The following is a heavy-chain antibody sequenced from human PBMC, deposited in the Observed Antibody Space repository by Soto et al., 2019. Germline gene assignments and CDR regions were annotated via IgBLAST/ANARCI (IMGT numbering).Heavy chain of an antibody. D-gene: IGHD2-2*01. J-gene: IGHJ4*02. CDR3: AAQPGGGGY. V-gene: IGHV3-53*01. Sequence: EVQLVESGGGLIQPGGSLRLSCAVSGFTVSNNYMSWVRQAPGKGLEGVSVIYSGGYTAYGDSVKGRFTISRDNSKNTIYLKRSSPGAREPAGVFWAAQPGGGGYWGQGTLVTVSS. CDR1: GFTVSNNY. CDR2: IYSGGYT.